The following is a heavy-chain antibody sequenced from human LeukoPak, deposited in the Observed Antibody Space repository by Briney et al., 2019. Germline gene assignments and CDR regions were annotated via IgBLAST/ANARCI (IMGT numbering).Heavy chain of an antibody. CDR3: TSPITIFGVVTKNY. CDR2: INSDGSST. CDR1: GFTFSSYW. V-gene: IGHV3-74*01. D-gene: IGHD3-3*01. Sequence: GGSLRLSCAASGFTFSSYWMHWVRQAPGKGLVWVSRINSDGSSTTYADSVKGRFTISRDNAKNTLYLQMNSLKTEDTAVYYCTSPITIFGVVTKNYWGQGTLVTVSS. J-gene: IGHJ4*02.